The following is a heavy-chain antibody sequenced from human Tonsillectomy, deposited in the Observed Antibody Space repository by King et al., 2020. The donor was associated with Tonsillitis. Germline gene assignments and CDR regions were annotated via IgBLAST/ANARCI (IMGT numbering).Heavy chain of an antibody. CDR2: IYNSGYT. CDR3: ARGNLNYYDSSGLSYFDY. D-gene: IGHD3-22*01. J-gene: IGHJ4*02. Sequence: VQLQESGPGLVKPSETLSLTCTVSGGSISSYYWTWIRQPPGKGLEWIGNIYNSGYTNYNPSLKSRVTISVDTSKNQFSLKLSSVTTADTAVYYCARGNLNYYDSSGLSYFDYWGQGPLVPVSS. V-gene: IGHV4-59*01. CDR1: GGSISSYY.